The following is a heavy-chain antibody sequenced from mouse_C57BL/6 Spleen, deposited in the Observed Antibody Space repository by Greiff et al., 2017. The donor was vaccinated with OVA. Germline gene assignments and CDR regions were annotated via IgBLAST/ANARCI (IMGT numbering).Heavy chain of an antibody. D-gene: IGHD2-3*01. J-gene: IGHJ3*01. CDR2: INPGSGGT. CDR3: ARSEYDGYYAFAY. V-gene: IGHV1-54*01. CDR1: GYAFTNYL. Sequence: QVQLQQSGAELVRPGTSVKVSCKASGYAFTNYLIEWVKQRPGQGLEWIGVINPGSGGTNYNEKFKGKATLTADKSSSTAYMQLSSLTSEDSAVYFCARSEYDGYYAFAYWGQGTLVTVSA.